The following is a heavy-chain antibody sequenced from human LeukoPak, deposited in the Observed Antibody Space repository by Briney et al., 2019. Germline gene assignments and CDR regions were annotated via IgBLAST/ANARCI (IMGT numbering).Heavy chain of an antibody. J-gene: IGHJ4*02. CDR3: ARERAYSSSWYSRENYFDY. D-gene: IGHD6-13*01. Sequence: GASVKVSCKASGYTFTSYGISWVRQAPGQRLEWMGWISASNGNTNYAQKLQGRVTMTTDTSTSTAYMELRSLRSDDTAVYYCARERAYSSSWYSRENYFDYWGQGTLVTVSS. V-gene: IGHV1-18*01. CDR2: ISASNGNT. CDR1: GYTFTSYG.